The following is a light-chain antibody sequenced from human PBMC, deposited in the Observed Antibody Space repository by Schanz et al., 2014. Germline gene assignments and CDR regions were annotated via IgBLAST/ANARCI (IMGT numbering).Light chain of an antibody. J-gene: IGKJ1*01. CDR3: QHYYNWPRT. V-gene: IGKV3D-15*01. CDR2: GAS. Sequence: EIVMTQSPATLSVSPGERATLSCRASQSVSSNLAWYQHKPGQAPRLLIYGASSRATGIPARFSGSGSGTEFTLTISSLQSEDFAVYYCQHYYNWPRTFGQGTKVEIK. CDR1: QSVSSN.